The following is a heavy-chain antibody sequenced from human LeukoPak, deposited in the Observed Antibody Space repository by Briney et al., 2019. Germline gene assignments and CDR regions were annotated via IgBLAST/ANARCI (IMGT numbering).Heavy chain of an antibody. CDR2: IYYSGST. J-gene: IGHJ3*02. V-gene: IGHV4-39*01. D-gene: IGHD6-19*01. CDR3: ARQIAVAGEWAFDI. CDR1: GGSINSSSYY. Sequence: SETLSLTCTVSGGSINSSSYYWGWVRQPPGKGLEWIGSIYYSGSTYYNPSLKSRVTISVDTSKNQFSLKLSSVTAADTALYYCARQIAVAGEWAFDIWGQGTMVTVSS.